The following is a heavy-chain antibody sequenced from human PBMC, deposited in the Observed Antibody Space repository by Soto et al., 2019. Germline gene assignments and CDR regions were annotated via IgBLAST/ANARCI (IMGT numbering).Heavy chain of an antibody. CDR1: GDSISSYY. V-gene: IGHV4-59*08. Sequence: PSETLSLTCTVSGDSISSYYWGWIRQPPGKGLEWIGYIYYSGNTNYNPPLKSRVTISVDTSKNQFSLKLTSLTAADTAVYYCARLHVGIRIHYYYYMDVWDKGTTVTVSS. CDR2: IYYSGNT. CDR3: ARLHVGIRIHYYYYMDV. J-gene: IGHJ6*03. D-gene: IGHD7-27*01.